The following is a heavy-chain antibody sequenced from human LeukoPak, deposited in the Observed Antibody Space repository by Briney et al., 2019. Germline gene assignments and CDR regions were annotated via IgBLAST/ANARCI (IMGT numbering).Heavy chain of an antibody. V-gene: IGHV4-34*01. CDR2: INHSGTT. J-gene: IGHJ4*02. D-gene: IGHD4-17*01. CDR1: GGSFSGYY. Sequence: SETLSLTCAVYGGSFSGYYWSWIRQPPGKGLEWVGEINHSGTTNYNPSLKSRVIISVDRSKNQFSLKLNSVTAADTAVYYCARAGYGASDFDYWGQGTLVTVSS. CDR3: ARAGYGASDFDY.